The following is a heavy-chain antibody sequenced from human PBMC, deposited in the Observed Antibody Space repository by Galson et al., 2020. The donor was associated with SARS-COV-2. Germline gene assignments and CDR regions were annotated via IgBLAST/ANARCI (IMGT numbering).Heavy chain of an antibody. J-gene: IGHJ4*02. Sequence: ETSETLSLTCTVSGGSISSYYWSWIRQPPGKGLEWIGYIYYSGSTNYNPSLKSRVTISVDTSKNQFSLKLSSVTAADTAVYYCARLQPGYCSSNSCYAGRYFDYWGQGTLVTVSS. V-gene: IGHV4-59*08. CDR3: ARLQPGYCSSNSCYAGRYFDY. CDR2: IYYSGST. D-gene: IGHD2-2*03. CDR1: GGSISSYY.